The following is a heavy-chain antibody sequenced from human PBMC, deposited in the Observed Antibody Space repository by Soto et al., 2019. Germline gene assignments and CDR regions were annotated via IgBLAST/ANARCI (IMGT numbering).Heavy chain of an antibody. J-gene: IGHJ6*02. CDR3: AKGKQLVPYYGMDV. CDR1: GFTFSSYA. V-gene: IGHV3-23*01. CDR2: ISGSGGST. D-gene: IGHD6-6*01. Sequence: GGSLRLSCAASGFTFSSYAMSWVRQAPGKGLEWVSAISGSGGSTYYADSVKGRFTISRDNSKNTLYLQMNSLRAEDTAVYYCAKGKQLVPYYGMDVWGQGNTVTVSS.